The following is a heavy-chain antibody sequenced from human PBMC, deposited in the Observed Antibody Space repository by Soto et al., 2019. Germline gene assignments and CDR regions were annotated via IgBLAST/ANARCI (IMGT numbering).Heavy chain of an antibody. J-gene: IGHJ3*02. CDR1: GYTFTSYA. V-gene: IGHV1-3*01. D-gene: IGHD5-18*01. CDR2: INAGNGNT. CDR3: ARSVDTAMVPNDAFDI. Sequence: GASVKVSCKASGYTFTSYAMHWVRQAPGQRLEWMGWINAGNGNTKYSQKFQGRVTITADESTSTAYMELRSLRSDDTAVYYCARSVDTAMVPNDAFDIWGQGTMVTVSS.